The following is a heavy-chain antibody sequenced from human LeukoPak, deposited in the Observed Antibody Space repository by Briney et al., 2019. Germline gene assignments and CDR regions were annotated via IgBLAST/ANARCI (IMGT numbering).Heavy chain of an antibody. Sequence: PGRSLRLSCAASGFTFSTCAMHWVRQAPGKGLEWVAMIWYNGKNKHYADSVKGRFTISRDNSKNTLDLQMNSLRADDTAVYYCVRDPSNSGWAFDYWGQGTLVTVSS. CDR2: IWYNGKNK. D-gene: IGHD6-19*01. J-gene: IGHJ4*02. V-gene: IGHV3-33*01. CDR3: VRDPSNSGWAFDY. CDR1: GFTFSTCA.